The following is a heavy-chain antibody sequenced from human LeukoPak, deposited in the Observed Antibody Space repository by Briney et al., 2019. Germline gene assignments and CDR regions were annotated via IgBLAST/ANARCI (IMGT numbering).Heavy chain of an antibody. CDR3: AKSDMYCSGGRCYPYYYMDV. Sequence: GGSLLLSCAASGFTFSSYAMRWVRQAPGKGLEWVSAISGSGASTYYADSVKGRCTISRDNSKKTLHLQMNNLRADDTAVYYCAKSDMYCSGGRCYPYYYMDVWGQGTTVTVSS. D-gene: IGHD2-15*01. CDR1: GFTFSSYA. J-gene: IGHJ6*03. CDR2: ISGSGAST. V-gene: IGHV3-23*01.